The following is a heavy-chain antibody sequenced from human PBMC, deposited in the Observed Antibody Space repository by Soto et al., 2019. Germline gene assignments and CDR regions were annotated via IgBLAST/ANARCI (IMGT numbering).Heavy chain of an antibody. J-gene: IGHJ4*02. D-gene: IGHD3-3*01. V-gene: IGHV4-4*02. CDR3: ATGNVDSMLEY. CDR1: DGSISTYDW. CDR2: MFHSGGD. Sequence: SETLSLTCVVSDGSISTYDWWTGGREPPGEVLEGIGKMFHSGGDDYSQSLKGRVTISGDSAKNYFSLRLTALTAADTAVYYCATGNVDSMLEYWGQGTQVTVSS.